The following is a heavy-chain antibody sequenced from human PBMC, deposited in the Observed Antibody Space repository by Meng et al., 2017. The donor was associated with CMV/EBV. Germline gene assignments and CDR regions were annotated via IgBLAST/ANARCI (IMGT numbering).Heavy chain of an antibody. V-gene: IGHV1-24*01. CDR1: GYTLTELS. D-gene: IGHD3-16*02. Sequence: ASVKVCKVSGYTLTELSMHWVRQAPGKGLEWMGGFDPEDGETIYAQKFQGRVTMTEDTSTDTAYMELRSLRSDDTAVYYCARVPVSGLVLHAFDIWGQGTMVTVLQ. CDR3: ARVPVSGLVLHAFDI. CDR2: FDPEDGET. J-gene: IGHJ3*02.